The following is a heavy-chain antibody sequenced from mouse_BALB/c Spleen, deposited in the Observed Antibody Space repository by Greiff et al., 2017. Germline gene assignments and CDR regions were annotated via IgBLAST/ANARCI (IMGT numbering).Heavy chain of an antibody. CDR3: ARNRRFYAMDY. CDR1: GYTFTSYT. CDR2: INPSSGYT. J-gene: IGHJ4*01. V-gene: IGHV1-4*01. Sequence: VKLVESGAELARPGASVKMSCKASGYTFTSYTMHWVKQRPGQGLEWIGYINPSSGYTNYNQKFKDKATLTADKSSSTAYMQLSSLTSEDSAVYYCARNRRFYAMDYWGQGTSVTVSS.